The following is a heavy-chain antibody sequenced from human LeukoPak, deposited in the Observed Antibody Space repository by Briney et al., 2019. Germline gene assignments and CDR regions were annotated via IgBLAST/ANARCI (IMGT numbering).Heavy chain of an antibody. V-gene: IGHV3-21*01. D-gene: IGHD4-23*01. CDR3: ARVKNEDEYGSKYYYYYGIDV. CDR1: GFTFSSYS. J-gene: IGHJ6*02. CDR2: ISSSSSNI. Sequence: PGGSLRLSCAASGFTFSSYSMNSVQQAPGKGLEWVSSISSSSSNIYYADSVKGTFTTSRDNVKNSLSLQMTSLTAEDTAVYYCARVKNEDEYGSKYYYYYGIDVWGQGTTVTVSS.